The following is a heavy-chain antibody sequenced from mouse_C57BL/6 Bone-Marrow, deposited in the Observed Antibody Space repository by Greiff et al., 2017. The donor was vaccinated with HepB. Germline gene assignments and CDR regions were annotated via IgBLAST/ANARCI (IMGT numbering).Heavy chain of an antibody. V-gene: IGHV1-81*01. J-gene: IGHJ2*01. CDR1: GYTFTSYG. CDR3: ANYDFDD. Sequence: QVQLKESGAELARPGASVKLSCKASGYTFTSYGISWVKQNTGQGLEWIGEIYPRSGNTYYNEKFKGKATLTADKSSSTAYMELRSLTSEDSAVYFCANYDFDDWGQGTTLTVSS. CDR2: IYPRSGNT. D-gene: IGHD2-4*01.